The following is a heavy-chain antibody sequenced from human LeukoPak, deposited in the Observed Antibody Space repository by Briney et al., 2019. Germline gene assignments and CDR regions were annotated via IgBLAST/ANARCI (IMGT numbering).Heavy chain of an antibody. D-gene: IGHD3-9*01. V-gene: IGHV4-59*08. J-gene: IGHJ3*02. CDR3: ATHYDFVTGYAAAAFDI. Sequence: SETLSLTCAVYGGTFSGYYWSWIRQPPGKGLEWIGYIYYSGSTHYNPSLESRVTMSVDTSKNQFSLKLSSVTAADTAVYYFATHYDFVTGYAAAAFDIWGEGTRVTVSS. CDR1: GGTFSGYY. CDR2: IYYSGST.